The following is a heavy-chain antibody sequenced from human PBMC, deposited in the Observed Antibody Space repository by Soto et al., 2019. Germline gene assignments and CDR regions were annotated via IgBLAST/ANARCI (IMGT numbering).Heavy chain of an antibody. CDR2: NYHSGST. CDR3: GRYMYSGSYYFDY. Sequence: SETLSLTCAVSGVSISSTNWWNWVRPPPGTGLEWIGDNYHSGSTNYNPSLKSRVTISIDKSKNLFSLNLSSVTAADTAVYYCGRYMYSGSYYFDYWGQGTLVSVSS. J-gene: IGHJ4*02. D-gene: IGHD1-26*01. V-gene: IGHV4-4*02. CDR1: GVSISSTNW.